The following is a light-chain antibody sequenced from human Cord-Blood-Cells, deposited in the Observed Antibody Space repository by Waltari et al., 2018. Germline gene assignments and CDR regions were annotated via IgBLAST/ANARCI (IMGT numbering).Light chain of an antibody. CDR2: DAS. CDR1: QDISNY. V-gene: IGKV1-33*01. CDR3: QQYDNLPYT. J-gene: IGKJ2*01. Sequence: DIQMTQSPSSLSASVGDRVTITCQASQDISNYLNLYQQKPGKAPKLLIYDASNLETGVPSRFSGSGSETDFTFTISSLQPEDIATYYCQQYDNLPYTFGQGTKLEIK.